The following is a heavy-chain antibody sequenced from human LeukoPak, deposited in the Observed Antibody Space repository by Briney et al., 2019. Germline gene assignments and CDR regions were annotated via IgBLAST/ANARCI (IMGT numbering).Heavy chain of an antibody. CDR1: GYTFTSYY. V-gene: IGHV1-69*05. Sequence: SVKVSCKAPGYTFTSYYMHWVRQAPGQGLEWMGGIIPIFGTANYAQKFQGRVTITTDESTSTAYMELSSLRSEDTAVYYCARGQLLLSNWFDPWGQGTLVTVSS. CDR2: IIPIFGTA. CDR3: ARGQLLLSNWFDP. D-gene: IGHD2-2*01. J-gene: IGHJ5*02.